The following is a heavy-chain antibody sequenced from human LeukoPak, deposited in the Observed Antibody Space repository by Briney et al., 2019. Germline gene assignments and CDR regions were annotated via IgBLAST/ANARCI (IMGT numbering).Heavy chain of an antibody. CDR3: ARVQCGGDCYSTYNWFDP. Sequence: PSETLSLTCTVSGGSISSYYRSWIRQPAGKGLEWIGRIYTSGSTNYNPSLKSRVTMSVDTSKNQFSLKLSSVTAADTAVYYCARVQCGGDCYSTYNWFDPWGQGTLVTVSS. D-gene: IGHD2-21*02. CDR1: GGSISSYY. CDR2: IYTSGST. V-gene: IGHV4-4*07. J-gene: IGHJ5*02.